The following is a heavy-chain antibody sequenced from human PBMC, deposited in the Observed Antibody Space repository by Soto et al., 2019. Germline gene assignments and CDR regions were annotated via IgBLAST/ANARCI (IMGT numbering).Heavy chain of an antibody. CDR1: GFTFSSYA. CDR2: ISYDGSNK. Sequence: GGSLRLSCAASGFTFSSYAMHWVRQAPGKGLEWVAVISYDGSNKYYADSVKGRFTISRDNSKNTLYLQMNSLRAEDTAVYYCAREMATMVYYYYGMDVWGQGTTVTVSS. V-gene: IGHV3-30-3*01. CDR3: AREMATMVYYYYGMDV. J-gene: IGHJ6*02. D-gene: IGHD5-12*01.